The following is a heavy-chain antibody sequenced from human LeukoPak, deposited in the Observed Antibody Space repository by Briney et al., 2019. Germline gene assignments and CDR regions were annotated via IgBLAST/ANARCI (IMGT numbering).Heavy chain of an antibody. Sequence: PGGSLRLSCTAYGFKFADASMHWVRQPPGKGLEWIALITWDSTDSYYADSVKGRFTISRDDSGNTLYLQMNSLRSDDTALYYCAKDVSFRRGHNFDASDIWGLGTMVTVSS. CDR3: AKDVSFRRGHNFDASDI. D-gene: IGHD5-24*01. CDR2: ITWDSTDS. V-gene: IGHV3-43*01. CDR1: GFKFADAS. J-gene: IGHJ3*02.